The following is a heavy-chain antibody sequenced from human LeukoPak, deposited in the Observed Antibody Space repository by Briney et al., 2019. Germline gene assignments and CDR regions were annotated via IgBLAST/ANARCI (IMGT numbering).Heavy chain of an antibody. V-gene: IGHV1-24*01. Sequence: GASVKVSCKVSGYTLTDLSTHWVRQAPGKGLEWMGGLDPAGGETIYAQKFQGRVTMTEDTSTDTAYMELNSLRSEDTAVYYCATHRTTVITGLVYWGQGTLVSVSS. CDR2: LDPAGGET. CDR1: GYTLTDLS. D-gene: IGHD4-17*01. J-gene: IGHJ4*02. CDR3: ATHRTTVITGLVY.